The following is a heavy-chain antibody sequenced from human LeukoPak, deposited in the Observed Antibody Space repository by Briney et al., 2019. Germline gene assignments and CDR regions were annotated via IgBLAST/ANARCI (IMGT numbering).Heavy chain of an antibody. CDR2: INHSGST. CDR1: GGSISSYY. D-gene: IGHD3-10*01. CDR3: ARGRGEL. Sequence: PSETLSLTCTVSGGSISSYYWSWIRQPPGKGLEWIGEINHSGSTNYNPSLKSRVTISVDTSKNQFSLKLSSVTAADTAVYYCARGRGELWGQGTLVTVSS. V-gene: IGHV4-34*01. J-gene: IGHJ4*02.